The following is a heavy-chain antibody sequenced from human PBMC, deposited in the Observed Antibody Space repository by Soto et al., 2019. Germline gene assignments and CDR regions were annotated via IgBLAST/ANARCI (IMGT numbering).Heavy chain of an antibody. D-gene: IGHD2-2*01. CDR3: AKDGVPAAMSHPYYYYYMDV. J-gene: IGHJ6*03. V-gene: IGHV3-23*01. CDR1: GFTFSSYA. CDR2: ISGSGGST. Sequence: EVQLLESGGGLVQPGGSLRLSCAASGFTFSSYAMSWVRQAPGKGLEWVSAISGSGGSTYYADSVKGRFTISRDNSKNTLYLQMNSLRAEDTAVYYCAKDGVPAAMSHPYYYYYMDVWGKGTTVTVSS.